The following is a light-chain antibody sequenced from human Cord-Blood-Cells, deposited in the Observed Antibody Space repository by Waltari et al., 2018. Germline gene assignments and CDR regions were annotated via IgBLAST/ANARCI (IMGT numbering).Light chain of an antibody. CDR2: WAS. CDR3: QQYYSTPYT. CDR1: QSVLSSSNNKNY. Sequence: DIVMTQPPDSLAVSLGERATINCTSSQSVLSSSNNKNYLAWYQQKPGQPPKLLIYWASTRESGVPDRFSGSGSGTDFTLTISSLQAEDVAVYYCQQYYSTPYTFGQGTKLEIK. J-gene: IGKJ2*01. V-gene: IGKV4-1*01.